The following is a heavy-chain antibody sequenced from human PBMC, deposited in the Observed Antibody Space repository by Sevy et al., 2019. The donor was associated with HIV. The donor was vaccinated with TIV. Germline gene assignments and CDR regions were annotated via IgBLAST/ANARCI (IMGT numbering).Heavy chain of an antibody. Sequence: KQSQTLSLTCAISGDNVSSNSVAWNWIRQSPSRGLEWLGRTYYRSKWYYDYAVSVKGRINIIPDTSKNHFSLQLYFVTPEDTAVYYCAREAVAGTINRFYPLHGMDVWGQGTTVTVSS. J-gene: IGHJ6*02. CDR3: AREAVAGTINRFYPLHGMDV. V-gene: IGHV6-1*01. CDR2: TYYRSKWYY. D-gene: IGHD6-19*01. CDR1: GDNVSSNSVA.